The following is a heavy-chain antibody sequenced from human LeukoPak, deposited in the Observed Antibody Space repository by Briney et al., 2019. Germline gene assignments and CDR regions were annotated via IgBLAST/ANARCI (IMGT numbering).Heavy chain of an antibody. V-gene: IGHV4-34*01. D-gene: IGHD2-2*03. CDR3: ARVWMRSGAFDI. CDR1: GGSFSGYY. Sequence: SETLSLTCAVYGGSFSGYYWSWIRQPPGKGLEWIGEINHSESTNYNPSLKSRVTISIDTSKNQFSLKLSSVTAADTAVYYCARVWMRSGAFDIWGQGRMVTVSS. CDR2: INHSEST. J-gene: IGHJ3*02.